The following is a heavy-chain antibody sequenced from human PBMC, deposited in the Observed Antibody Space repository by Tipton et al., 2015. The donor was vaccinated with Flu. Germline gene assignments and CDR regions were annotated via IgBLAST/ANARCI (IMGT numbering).Heavy chain of an antibody. V-gene: IGHV4-4*07. CDR1: GDSISRFY. CDR2: IYINGST. J-gene: IGHJ6*02. D-gene: IGHD6-19*01. CDR3: ARDDIVVAVSALSYYYYYIMDV. Sequence: TLSLTCTVSGDSISRFYWSWIRQSAGKGLEWIGRIYINGSTNYNPSLKSRVTLSVDTSKNQFFLRLRSVTAADTAVYYCARDDIVVAVSALSYYYYYIMDVGGPGTTVTVSS.